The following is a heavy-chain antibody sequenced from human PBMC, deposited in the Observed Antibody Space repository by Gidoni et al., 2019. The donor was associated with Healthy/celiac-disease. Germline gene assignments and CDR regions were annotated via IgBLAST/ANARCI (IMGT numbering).Heavy chain of an antibody. CDR1: GGSVSSGSYY. J-gene: IGHJ4*02. CDR2: IYYSGST. CDR3: AGVTYYYDSSGYGDFDY. Sequence: QVQLQESGPGLVKPSETLSLTCTVSGGSVSSGSYYWSWIRQPPGKGLEWIGYIYYSGSTNYNPSLKSRVTISVDTSKNQFSLKLSSVTAADTAVYYCAGVTYYYDSSGYGDFDYWGQGTLVTVSS. D-gene: IGHD3-22*01. V-gene: IGHV4-61*01.